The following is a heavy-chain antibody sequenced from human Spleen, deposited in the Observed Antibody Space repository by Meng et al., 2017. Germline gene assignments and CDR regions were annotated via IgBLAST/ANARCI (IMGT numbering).Heavy chain of an antibody. CDR1: GYTFSTYA. CDR2: INAANGGT. J-gene: IGHJ4*02. CDR3: ARASEYYDYLWGSFHY. V-gene: IGHV1-3*01. Sequence: VQLVQSGAGVKKPGASVKVSCKTSGYTFSTYAIHWVRQAPGQRLEWMGRINAANGGTKYSQKFQDRVIITRGTSASTAYMELSSLRSEDTAVYYCARASEYYDYLWGSFHYWGQGTLVHRLL. D-gene: IGHD3-16*01.